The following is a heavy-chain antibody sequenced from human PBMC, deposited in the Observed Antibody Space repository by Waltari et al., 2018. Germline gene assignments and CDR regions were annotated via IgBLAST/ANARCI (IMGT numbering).Heavy chain of an antibody. CDR1: GFTVSSNY. Sequence: EVQLVESGGGLIQPGGSLRLSCAASGFTVSSNYMSWVRQAPGKGLEWVSVIYSGGSTYYADSVKGRFTISRDNSKNTLYLQMNSLRAEDTAVYYCARVNYYDSSGYSFDYWGQGTLVTVSS. V-gene: IGHV3-53*01. J-gene: IGHJ4*02. CDR3: ARVNYYDSSGYSFDY. D-gene: IGHD3-22*01. CDR2: IYSGGST.